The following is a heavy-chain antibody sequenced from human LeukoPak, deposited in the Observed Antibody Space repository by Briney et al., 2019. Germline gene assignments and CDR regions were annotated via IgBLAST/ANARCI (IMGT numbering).Heavy chain of an antibody. CDR1: GFTFSSYS. CDR3: SVEAWTVTTPTKDY. V-gene: IGHV3-15*01. Sequence: GGSLRLSCAASGFTFSSYSMNWVRQAPGKGLEWVGRIKSKNEGGTTDYTAPVKDRFTISRDGSENTVYLQMNSLKTEDTAVYFCSVEAWTVTTPTKDYWGQGALVTVSS. CDR2: IKSKNEGGTT. J-gene: IGHJ4*02. D-gene: IGHD4-17*01.